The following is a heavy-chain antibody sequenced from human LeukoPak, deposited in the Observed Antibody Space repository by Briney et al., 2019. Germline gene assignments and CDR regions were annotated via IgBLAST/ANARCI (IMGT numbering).Heavy chain of an antibody. CDR1: GFTFSSYG. D-gene: IGHD1-26*01. Sequence: GRSLRLSCAASGFTFSSYGMHWVRQAPGKGLEWVAVISYDGSNKYYADSVKGRFTISRDNSKNTLYLQMNSLRAEDTAVSYCANLWELLHSDAFDIWGQGTMVTVSS. V-gene: IGHV3-30*18. CDR3: ANLWELLHSDAFDI. J-gene: IGHJ3*02. CDR2: ISYDGSNK.